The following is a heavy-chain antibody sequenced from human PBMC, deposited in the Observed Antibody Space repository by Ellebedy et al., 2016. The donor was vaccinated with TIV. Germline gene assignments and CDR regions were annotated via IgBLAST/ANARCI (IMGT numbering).Heavy chain of an antibody. CDR2: IYYSGST. D-gene: IGHD4-17*01. J-gene: IGHJ4*02. V-gene: IGHV4-59*12. Sequence: SETLSLXCTVSGGSISSYYWSWIRQPPGKGLEWIGYIYYSGSTNYNPSLKSRVTISVDTSKNQFSLKLSSVTAADTAVYYCASSMTTVTTGHDYWGQGTLVTVSS. CDR3: ASSMTTVTTGHDY. CDR1: GGSISSYY.